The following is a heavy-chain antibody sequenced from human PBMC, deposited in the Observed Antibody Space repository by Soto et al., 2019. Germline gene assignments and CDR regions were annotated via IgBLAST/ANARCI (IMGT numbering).Heavy chain of an antibody. D-gene: IGHD4-17*01. CDR2: ISYDGSNK. Sequence: GGSLRLSCAASXFTFSSYAMRWVRQAPGKGLEWVAVISYDGSNKYYADSVRGRFTISRDNSKNTLYLQMNSLRAEDTAVYYCARIPVATVTTTCDYWGQGTLVTVSS. CDR3: ARIPVATVTTTCDY. V-gene: IGHV3-30-3*01. CDR1: XFTFSSYA. J-gene: IGHJ4*02.